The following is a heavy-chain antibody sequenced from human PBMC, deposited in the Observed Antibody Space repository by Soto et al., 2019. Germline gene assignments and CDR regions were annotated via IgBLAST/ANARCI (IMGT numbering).Heavy chain of an antibody. J-gene: IGHJ4*02. D-gene: IGHD2-21*01. CDR1: GASISGSDHY. CDR3: ARIGRSLLDY. Sequence: QVQLQESGPGLVKASQTLSLTCTVSGASISGSDHYWSWIRQPPGKGLEWIGHLSSTGNSYNPYYNSPLQRRPTMSLDTSETQFSPNMPSVTAADTAVYFCARIGRSLLDYWDQGALVSVSS. V-gene: IGHV4-30-4*01. CDR2: LSSTGNSYNP.